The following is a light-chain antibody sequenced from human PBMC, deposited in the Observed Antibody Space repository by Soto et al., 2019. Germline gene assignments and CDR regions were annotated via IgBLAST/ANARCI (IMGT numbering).Light chain of an antibody. V-gene: IGLV2-14*01. J-gene: IGLJ1*01. CDR1: SSDVGGYNY. Sequence: QSALTQPASVSGSPGQSITISCTGTSSDVGGYNYVSWYQQHPGKAPKLVIYDVSNRPSGVSNPFSGSKSGNTASLTISGLQAEDEADYYCNSSTSSSPYVFGTGTKVPVL. CDR3: NSSTSSSPYV. CDR2: DVS.